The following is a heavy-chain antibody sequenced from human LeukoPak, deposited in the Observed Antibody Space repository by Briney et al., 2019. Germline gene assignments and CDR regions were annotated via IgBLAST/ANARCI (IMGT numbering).Heavy chain of an antibody. D-gene: IGHD4-11*01. CDR2: IWSDGTEK. CDR3: AKDAQRGFDYSNSLEY. V-gene: IGHV3-33*06. J-gene: IGHJ4*02. Sequence: GGSLRLSCAASGFTFSHYGMHWVRQAPGKGLEWVAVIWSDGTEKYYGDAAKGRFTISRDNSRNTVYLQMNSLRGEDTAVYYCAKDAQRGFDYSNSLEYWGQGTLVTVSS. CDR1: GFTFSHYG.